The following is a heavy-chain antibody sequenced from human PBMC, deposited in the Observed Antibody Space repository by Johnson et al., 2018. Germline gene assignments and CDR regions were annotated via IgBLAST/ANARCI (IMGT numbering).Heavy chain of an antibody. CDR2: ISSSSSYI. Sequence: VQLVQSGGGLVKPGGSLRLSCAASGFTFSSYSMNWVRQAPGKGLEWVSSISSSSSYIYYADSVKGRFTISRDNAKNSLYLQMNSLRAEDTAVYYCAKSPAKYCSGDSCYPGVAFDIWGQGTMVTVSS. J-gene: IGHJ3*02. V-gene: IGHV3-21*01. CDR3: AKSPAKYCSGDSCYPGVAFDI. D-gene: IGHD2-15*01. CDR1: GFTFSSYS.